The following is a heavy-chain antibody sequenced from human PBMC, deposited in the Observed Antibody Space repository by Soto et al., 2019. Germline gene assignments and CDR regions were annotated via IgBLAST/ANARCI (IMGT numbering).Heavy chain of an antibody. D-gene: IGHD3-10*01. CDR1: GFTFSSYS. J-gene: IGHJ5*02. V-gene: IGHV3-48*02. CDR2: ISSSSSTI. Sequence: GSLRLSCAASGFTFSSYSMDWVRQAPGKGLEWVSYISSSSSTIYYADSVKGRFTISRDNAKNSLYQQMNSLRDEDTAVYYCARDLYYGSPFDPWGQGTLVTVSS. CDR3: ARDLYYGSPFDP.